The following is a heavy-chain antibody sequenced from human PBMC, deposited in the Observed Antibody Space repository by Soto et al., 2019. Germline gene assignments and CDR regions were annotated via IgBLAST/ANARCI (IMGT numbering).Heavy chain of an antibody. J-gene: IGHJ4*02. CDR3: PRVPLRYFDWLSRKNPMLYFDY. CDR1: GFTFSSYA. V-gene: IGHV3-64*01. Sequence: EVQLVESGGGLVQPGGSLRLSCAASGFTFSSYAMHWVRQAPGKGLEYVSAISSNGGSTYYANSVKGRFTISRDNSKNTLYLQMGSLRAEDMAVYYCPRVPLRYFDWLSRKNPMLYFDYWGQGTLVTVSS. D-gene: IGHD3-9*01. CDR2: ISSNGGST.